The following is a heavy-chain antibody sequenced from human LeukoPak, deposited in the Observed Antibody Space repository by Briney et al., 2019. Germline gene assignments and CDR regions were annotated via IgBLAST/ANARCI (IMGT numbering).Heavy chain of an antibody. D-gene: IGHD4-17*01. CDR2: ISYDGSNK. V-gene: IGHV3-30*04. CDR3: ARGYDYGDYGDAFDI. CDR1: DFNFITYA. Sequence: GGSLRLSCAASDFNFITYAMSWVRQAPGKGLEWVAVISYDGSNKYYADSVKGRFTISRDNSKNTLYLQMNSLRAEDTAVYYCARGYDYGDYGDAFDIWGQGTMVTVSS. J-gene: IGHJ3*02.